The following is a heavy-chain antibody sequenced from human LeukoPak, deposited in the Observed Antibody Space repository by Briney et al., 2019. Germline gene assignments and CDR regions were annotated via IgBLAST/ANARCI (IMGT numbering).Heavy chain of an antibody. CDR3: ARQNGFSSGSGPKKFDY. D-gene: IGHD6-19*01. J-gene: IGHJ4*02. Sequence: GESLKISCKGSGYSFTNYCIGWVRQMPGKGLEWMGIIYPGDSDTRYSPSFQGQVTISADKSISTAYLQWSSLKASDTAMYYCARQNGFSSGSGPKKFDYWGQGTLVTVSS. CDR1: GYSFTNYC. CDR2: IYPGDSDT. V-gene: IGHV5-51*01.